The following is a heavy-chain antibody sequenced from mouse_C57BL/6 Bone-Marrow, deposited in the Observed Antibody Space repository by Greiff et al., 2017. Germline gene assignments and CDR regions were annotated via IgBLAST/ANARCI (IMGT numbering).Heavy chain of an antibody. CDR1: GFSLSTSGMG. V-gene: IGHV8-12*01. CDR2: SYWDDDK. CDR3: ALVGNYLYYYAMDY. J-gene: IGHJ4*01. D-gene: IGHD2-1*01. Sequence: QVTLKVSGPGILQSSQTLSLTCSFSGFSLSTSGMGVSWIRQPSGKGLEWLAHSYWDDDKRYNPSLKSRLTISKDTSRNQVFLKITSVDTADTATYYCALVGNYLYYYAMDYWGQGTSGTVSS.